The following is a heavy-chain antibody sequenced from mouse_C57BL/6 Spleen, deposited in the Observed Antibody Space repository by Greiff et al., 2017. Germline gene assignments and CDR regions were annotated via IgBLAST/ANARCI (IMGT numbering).Heavy chain of an antibody. CDR2: IDPSDSYT. J-gene: IGHJ4*01. CDR3: AKGSFYYYGSAYAMDY. D-gene: IGHD1-1*01. V-gene: IGHV1-50*01. Sequence: QVQLKQPGAELVKPGASVKLSCKASGYTFTSYWMQWVKQRPGQGLEWIGEIDPSDSYTNYNQKFKGKATLTVDTSSSTAYMQLSSLTSEDAAVYYCAKGSFYYYGSAYAMDYWGQGTSVTVSS. CDR1: GYTFTSYW.